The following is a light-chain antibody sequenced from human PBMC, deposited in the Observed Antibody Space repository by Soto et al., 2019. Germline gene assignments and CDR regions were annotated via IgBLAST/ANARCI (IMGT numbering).Light chain of an antibody. CDR3: HQAVSFPLT. V-gene: IGKV1-12*01. J-gene: IGKJ2*01. Sequence: DIKMTQSPSTVSASVGDRVTLTCRASQDIGNLLAWYQQKPGKAPKLLIYFGSNLQTGVPSRFNGSGSGTDFTLTISSLQPENLATYYCHQAVSFPLTFGRGTRVEI. CDR1: QDIGNL. CDR2: FGS.